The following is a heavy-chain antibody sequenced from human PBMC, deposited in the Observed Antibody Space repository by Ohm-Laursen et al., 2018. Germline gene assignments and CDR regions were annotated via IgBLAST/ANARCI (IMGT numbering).Heavy chain of an antibody. CDR2: ISAYNGDT. Sequence: EASVKVSCKASGFTFTDYYFHWVRQAPGQGLEWMGWISAYNGDTKYTQKLQGRVTMTTDTSTNTAYMELRSLRSDDTAVYYCARTQNWNYALGNWGQGTLVTVSS. J-gene: IGHJ4*02. V-gene: IGHV1-18*04. CDR1: GFTFTDYY. D-gene: IGHD1-7*01. CDR3: ARTQNWNYALGN.